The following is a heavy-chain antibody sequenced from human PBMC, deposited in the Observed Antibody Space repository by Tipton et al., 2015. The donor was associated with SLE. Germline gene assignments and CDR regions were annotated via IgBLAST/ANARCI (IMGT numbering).Heavy chain of an antibody. J-gene: IGHJ6*02. Sequence: TLSLTCTVSGGSISSSSYYWGWIRQPPGKGLEWIGSIYYSGGTYYNPSLKSRVTISVDTSKNQFSLKLSSVTAADTAVYYCAGPGVGDYYYGMDVWGQGTTVTVSS. CDR2: IYYSGGT. D-gene: IGHD3-16*01. CDR1: GGSISSSSYY. V-gene: IGHV4-39*07. CDR3: AGPGVGDYYYGMDV.